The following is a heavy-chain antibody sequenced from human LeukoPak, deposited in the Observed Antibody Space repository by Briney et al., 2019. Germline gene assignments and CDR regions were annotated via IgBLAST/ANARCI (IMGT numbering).Heavy chain of an antibody. J-gene: IGHJ3*01. CDR1: GFTFSSYA. V-gene: IGHV3-23*01. CDR2: IGGTGLSI. CDR3: VKERMLWFGELSAFDV. D-gene: IGHD3-10*01. Sequence: GGSLRLSCAASGFTFSSYAMSWVRQAPGEGLEWIAGIGGTGLSIDYTASVKGRFTISRDNSRNTLYLQMNSLRSEDTAIYYCVKERMLWFGELSAFDVWGQGTVVTVSS.